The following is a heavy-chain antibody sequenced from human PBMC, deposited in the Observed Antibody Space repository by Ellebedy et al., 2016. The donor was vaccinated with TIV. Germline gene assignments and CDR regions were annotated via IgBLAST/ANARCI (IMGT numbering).Heavy chain of an antibody. Sequence: SETLSLTCTVSGGSISSSYWSWIRQPPGKGLEWIGYIYYSGSTNYNPSLKSRVTISVDTSKNQFSLKLSSVTAADTAVYYCARRGLQHNVFDYWGQGTLVTVSS. V-gene: IGHV4-59*08. CDR3: ARRGLQHNVFDY. CDR1: GGSISSSY. D-gene: IGHD5-24*01. CDR2: IYYSGST. J-gene: IGHJ4*02.